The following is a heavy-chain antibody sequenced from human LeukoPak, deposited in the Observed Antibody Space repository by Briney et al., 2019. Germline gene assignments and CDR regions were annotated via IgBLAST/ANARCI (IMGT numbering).Heavy chain of an antibody. D-gene: IGHD6-13*01. Sequence: PGGSLRLSCAASGFTVSSNYMSWVRQAPGMGLEWVSSISSSRTSIYYADSVKGRFTISRDNAKNSLYLQMNSLRAEDTSVYYCATEGRSTTPGYWGQGTLVIVSS. CDR3: ATEGRSTTPGY. V-gene: IGHV3-21*01. J-gene: IGHJ4*02. CDR1: GFTVSSNY. CDR2: ISSSRTSI.